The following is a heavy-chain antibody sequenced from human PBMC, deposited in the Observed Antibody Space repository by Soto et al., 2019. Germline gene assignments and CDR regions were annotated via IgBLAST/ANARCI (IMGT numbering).Heavy chain of an antibody. CDR2: INSDGSST. V-gene: IGHV3-74*01. D-gene: IGHD6-19*01. CDR1: GFTFSNYW. CDR3: AREIAVAGGGAFDI. J-gene: IGHJ3*02. Sequence: GGSLRLSCAASGFTFSNYWMHWVRQAPGKGLVWVSRINSDGSSTSYADSVKGRFTISRDNAKNSLYLQMNSLRAEDTAVYYCAREIAVAGGGAFDIWGQGTMVTVSS.